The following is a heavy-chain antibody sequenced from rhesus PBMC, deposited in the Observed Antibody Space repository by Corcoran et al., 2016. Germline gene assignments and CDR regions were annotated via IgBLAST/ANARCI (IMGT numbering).Heavy chain of an antibody. Sequence: QVQLQESGPGLVKPSETLSLTCAVSGGSFSGYYWGWIRQPPGKGLEWIGDVRVSSGSTDYNPSLKSRVTISTDTSKNQFSLKLSSVTTADTAVYYCSCSSWSGDFDYWGQGVLVTVSS. CDR1: GGSFSGYY. V-gene: IGHV4-165*01. CDR2: VRVSSGST. J-gene: IGHJ4*01. CDR3: SCSSWSGDFDY. D-gene: IGHD6-13*01.